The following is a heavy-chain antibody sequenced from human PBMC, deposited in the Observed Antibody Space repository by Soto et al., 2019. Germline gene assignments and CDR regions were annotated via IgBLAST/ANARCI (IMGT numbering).Heavy chain of an antibody. CDR1: GGAISSDY. J-gene: IGHJ4*02. D-gene: IGHD2-21*02. Sequence: PSETLPLTCTVAGGAISSDYWSWIRQPPGKGLEWIGYIYYSGSTNYNPSLKSRVTISVDTSKNQFSLKLSSVTAADTAVYYCARTSMVVTPYYFDYWGQGTLVTVSS. CDR2: IYYSGST. CDR3: ARTSMVVTPYYFDY. V-gene: IGHV4-59*01.